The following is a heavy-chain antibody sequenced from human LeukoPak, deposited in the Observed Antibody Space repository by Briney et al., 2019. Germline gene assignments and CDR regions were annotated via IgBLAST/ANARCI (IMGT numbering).Heavy chain of an antibody. CDR1: GYSISSGYY. CDR2: IYHSGYT. Sequence: SETLSLTCNVSGYSISSGYYWAWIRQAPGKGLEWNGSIYHSGYTHYNPSLKGRVTISVDTSKNDFSLKLSSVAAADTAIYYCARDMNPTHYFDYWGQGTLVTVSS. D-gene: IGHD3-16*01. J-gene: IGHJ4*02. CDR3: ARDMNPTHYFDY. V-gene: IGHV4-38-2*02.